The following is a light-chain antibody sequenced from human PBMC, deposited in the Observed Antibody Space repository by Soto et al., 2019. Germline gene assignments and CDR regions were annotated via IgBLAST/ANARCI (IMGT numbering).Light chain of an antibody. Sequence: EVLMTQSPATLSVSPGERATLSCRASQSVSSKLAWYQQKPGQAPRLLIYDASTRATGIPARFSGSGSGTEFTLTISSLQSEDFAVYYCQQSNNWPWTFGQGTKVEIK. CDR2: DAS. CDR1: QSVSSK. CDR3: QQSNNWPWT. J-gene: IGKJ1*01. V-gene: IGKV3-15*01.